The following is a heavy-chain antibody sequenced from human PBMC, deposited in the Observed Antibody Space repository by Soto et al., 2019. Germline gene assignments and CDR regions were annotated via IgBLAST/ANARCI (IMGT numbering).Heavy chain of an antibody. Sequence: QAGGSLRLSCTASGFTFSDYEMNWVRQAPGKGLEWVSHISTSVNPLYYADSVKGRFTISRDNAKNSLFLQMNSLRAEDAAIYYCARERLPDYYYYYGMDVWGQGTTVTVSS. V-gene: IGHV3-48*03. CDR2: ISTSVNPL. CDR3: ARERLPDYYYYYGMDV. CDR1: GFTFSDYE. D-gene: IGHD6-25*01. J-gene: IGHJ6*02.